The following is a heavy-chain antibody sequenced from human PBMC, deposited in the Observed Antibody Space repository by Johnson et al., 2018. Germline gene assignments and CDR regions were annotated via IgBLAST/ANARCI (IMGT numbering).Heavy chain of an antibody. Sequence: QVQLQQWGAGLLKPSETXSLTCAVYGGSFSGYYWSWIRQPPGKGLEWIGEINHSGSTNYNPSLKSRVTLSVDTSKNQFSLKLSSVTAADTAVYYCARPRWGSGAFDIWGQGTMVTVSS. D-gene: IGHD7-27*01. CDR1: GGSFSGYY. J-gene: IGHJ3*02. V-gene: IGHV4-34*01. CDR2: INHSGST. CDR3: ARPRWGSGAFDI.